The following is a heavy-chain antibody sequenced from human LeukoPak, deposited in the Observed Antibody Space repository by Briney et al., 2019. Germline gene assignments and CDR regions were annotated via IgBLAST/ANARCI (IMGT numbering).Heavy chain of an antibody. J-gene: IGHJ6*02. CDR3: ASGGTGVVPAAILESGYYYYGMDV. CDR1: GGTFSIYT. D-gene: IGHD2-2*01. CDR2: IIPILGIA. V-gene: IGHV1-69*02. Sequence: SVKVSSKASGGTFSIYTISWVRQAPGQGLEWMGRIIPILGIANYAQKFQGRVTITADKSTSTAYMELSSLRSEDTAVYYCASGGTGVVPAAILESGYYYYGMDVWGQGTTVTVSS.